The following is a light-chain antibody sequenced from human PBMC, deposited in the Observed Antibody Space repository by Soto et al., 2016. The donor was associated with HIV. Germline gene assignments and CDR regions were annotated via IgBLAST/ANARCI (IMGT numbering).Light chain of an antibody. Sequence: SYELTQPPSVSVAPGKTARITCGGSNIGHKSVHWYQQKPGQAPVVVYDDSDRPSGIPERFSGSNSGNTATLTISRVEAGDEADYYCQVWDTNSDDNVFGAGTKVTVL. CDR3: QVWDTNSDDNV. J-gene: IGLJ1*01. V-gene: IGLV3-21*03. CDR1: NIGHKS. CDR2: DDS.